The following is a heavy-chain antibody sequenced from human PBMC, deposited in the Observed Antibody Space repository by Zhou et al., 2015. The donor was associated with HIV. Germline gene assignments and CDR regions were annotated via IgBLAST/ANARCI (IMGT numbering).Heavy chain of an antibody. V-gene: IGHV1-69*01. CDR3: ARDGWRQGYYGSGRGYYMDV. CDR1: GGTFSSYA. Sequence: QVQLVQSGAEVKKPGSSVKVSCKASGGTFSSYAISWVRQAPGQGLEWMGGIIPIFGTANYAQKFQGRVTITADESTSTAYMELSSLRSEDTAVYYCARDGWRQGYYGSGRGYYMDVWGKGTTVTVS. J-gene: IGHJ6*03. D-gene: IGHD3-10*01. CDR2: IIPIFGTA.